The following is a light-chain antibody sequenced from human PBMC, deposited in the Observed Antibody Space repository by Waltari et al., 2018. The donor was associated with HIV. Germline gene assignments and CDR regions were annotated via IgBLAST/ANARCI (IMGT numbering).Light chain of an antibody. CDR1: SNDVGGYNY. CDR2: DVT. CDR3: CSYAGSYTGV. J-gene: IGLJ1*01. Sequence: QSALTQPRSVSGSPRQSVTMSCAGTSNDVGGYNYVSWYQQHPGKAPKLMIYDVTKRPSGVPDRCSGSKSGNTASLTISGLQADDEADYYCCSYAGSYTGVFGTGTKVTVL. V-gene: IGLV2-11*01.